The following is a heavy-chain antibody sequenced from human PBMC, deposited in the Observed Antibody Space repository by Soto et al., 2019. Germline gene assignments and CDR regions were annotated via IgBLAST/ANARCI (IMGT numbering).Heavy chain of an antibody. J-gene: IGHJ4*02. CDR3: SIVRVADSALDH. CDR2: LSYDGSET. Sequence: VGSLRLSCVASGFIFSNNGMHWVRQTPGKGLEWVAFLSYDGSETFYADSVKGRFTVSRDNSKNTLFLHMRNLRRDDTAVYYCSIVRVADSALDHWGQGTLVTVSS. V-gene: IGHV3-30*03. CDR1: GFIFSNNG. D-gene: IGHD3-10*02.